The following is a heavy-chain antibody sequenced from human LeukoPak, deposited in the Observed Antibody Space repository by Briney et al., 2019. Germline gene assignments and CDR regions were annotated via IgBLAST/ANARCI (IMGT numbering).Heavy chain of an antibody. V-gene: IGHV3-74*01. J-gene: IGHJ4*02. CDR2: INSDGSST. CDR3: TTARMIQGEIPFDY. Sequence: PGGSLRLSCAASGFTFSSYWMHWVRQAPGKGLVWVSRINSDGSSTSYADSVKGRFTISRDNAKNTLYLQMNSLRAEDTAFYFCTTARMIQGEIPFDYWGQGTLVTVSS. D-gene: IGHD3-10*01. CDR1: GFTFSSYW.